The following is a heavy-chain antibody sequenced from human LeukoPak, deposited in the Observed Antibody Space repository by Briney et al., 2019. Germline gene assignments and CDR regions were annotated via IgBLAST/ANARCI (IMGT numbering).Heavy chain of an antibody. Sequence: GGSLRLSCAASEFTFSSYAMSWVRQAPGKGLEWVSAISGSGGSTYYADSVKGRFTISRDNSKNTLYLQMNSLRAEDTAVYYCACLGGINFDYWGQGTLVTVSS. V-gene: IGHV3-23*01. CDR2: ISGSGGST. J-gene: IGHJ4*02. CDR1: EFTFSSYA. CDR3: ACLGGINFDY.